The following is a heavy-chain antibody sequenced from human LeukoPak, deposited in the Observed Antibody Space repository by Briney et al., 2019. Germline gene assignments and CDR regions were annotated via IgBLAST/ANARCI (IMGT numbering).Heavy chain of an antibody. CDR2: INHSGST. CDR1: GGSISSSSYY. V-gene: IGHV4-39*07. J-gene: IGHJ4*02. Sequence: SETLSLTCTVSGGSISSSSYYWGWIRQPPGKGLEWIGEINHSGSTNYNPSLKSRVTISVDTSKNQFSLKLSSVTAADTAVYYCARLVVGGWGQGTLVTVSS. CDR3: ARLVVGG. D-gene: IGHD2-15*01.